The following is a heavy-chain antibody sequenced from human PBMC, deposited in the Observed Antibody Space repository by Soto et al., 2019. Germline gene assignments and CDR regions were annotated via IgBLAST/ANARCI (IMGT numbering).Heavy chain of an antibody. CDR2: IYYSGST. J-gene: IGHJ6*03. CDR1: GGSISSGGYY. CDR3: ARGGWGITMVRGVAGYYMDV. D-gene: IGHD3-10*01. V-gene: IGHV4-31*03. Sequence: QVQLQESGPGLVKPSQTLSLTCTVSGGSISSGGYYWSWIRQHPGKGLEWIGYIYYSGSTYYNPSLKSRVTISVDTSKNQFSLKLSSVTAADTAVYYCARGGWGITMVRGVAGYYMDVWGKGTTVTVSS.